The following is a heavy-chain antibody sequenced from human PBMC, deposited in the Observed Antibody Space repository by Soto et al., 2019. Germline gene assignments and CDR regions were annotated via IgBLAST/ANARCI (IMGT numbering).Heavy chain of an antibody. Sequence: GGSLRLSCAASGFTFSSYGMHWVRQAPGKGLEWVAVIWYDGSNKYYADSVKGRFTISRDNSKNTLYLQMNSLRAEDTAVYYCARGSGLRYFDWLLDKHTLDYWGQGTLVTVSS. J-gene: IGHJ4*02. CDR2: IWYDGSNK. CDR3: ARGSGLRYFDWLLDKHTLDY. D-gene: IGHD3-9*01. CDR1: GFTFSSYG. V-gene: IGHV3-33*01.